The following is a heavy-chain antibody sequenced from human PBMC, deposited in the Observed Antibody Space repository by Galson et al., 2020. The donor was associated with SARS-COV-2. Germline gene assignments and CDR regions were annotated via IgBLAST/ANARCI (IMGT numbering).Heavy chain of an antibody. D-gene: IGHD4-4*01. CDR1: GFSLSTSGMC. CDR2: IDWDDDK. CDR3: ALIRWTVYYYYGMDV. V-gene: IGHV2-70*01. Sequence: SGPTLVKPTQTLTLTCTFSGFSLSTSGMCVSWIRQPPGKALEWLALIDWDDDKYYSTSLKTRLTISKDTSKNQVVLTMTNMDPVDTATYYCALIRWTVYYYYGMDVWGQGTTVTVSS. J-gene: IGHJ6*02.